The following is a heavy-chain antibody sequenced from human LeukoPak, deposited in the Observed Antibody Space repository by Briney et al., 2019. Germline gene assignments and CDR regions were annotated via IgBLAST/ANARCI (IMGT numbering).Heavy chain of an antibody. D-gene: IGHD2-15*01. CDR1: GFTFSSYW. J-gene: IGHJ4*02. CDR3: AKAEGYCSGTWCFRWFDW. Sequence: GGSLRLSCAASGFTFSSYWMHWVRQAPGKGLVWVSRINSDGSSTSCADSVKGRFTISRDNAKNTLYLQMNSLRAEDTAVYYCAKAEGYCSGTWCFRWFDWWGQGTLVTVSS. CDR2: INSDGSST. V-gene: IGHV3-74*01.